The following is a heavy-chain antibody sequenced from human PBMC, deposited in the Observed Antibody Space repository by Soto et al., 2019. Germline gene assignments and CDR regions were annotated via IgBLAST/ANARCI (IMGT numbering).Heavy chain of an antibody. D-gene: IGHD3-10*01. CDR2: IDNAGTDS. Sequence: EVQLVESGGGLVQPGGSLRLSCAASGFTLSGRSMHWVRQAPGKGLVWVSGIDNAGTDSTYADSVKGRVTSSRDNAKNMLYLQMISLRVEETVVYYCARGWFGPDVWGKGTTVTVSS. CDR1: GFTLSGRS. V-gene: IGHV3-74*01. J-gene: IGHJ6*04. CDR3: ARGWFGPDV.